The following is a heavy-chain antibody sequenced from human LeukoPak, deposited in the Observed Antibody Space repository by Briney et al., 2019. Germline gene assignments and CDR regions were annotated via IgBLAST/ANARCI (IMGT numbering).Heavy chain of an antibody. CDR1: GGSFSGYY. CDR3: ARGPTRAGGIAFFDLLPLPFFDF. V-gene: IGHV4-34*01. CDR2: VNHSGST. J-gene: IGHJ4*02. D-gene: IGHD3-3*02. Sequence: PSETLSLTCAVYGGSFSGYYWSWVRQPPGKGLEWIGEVNHSGSTNYNPSLKSRIAISVDTSKNQFSLKLTSVTAADTAVYYCARGPTRAGGIAFFDLLPLPFFDFWGQGSLVTVSS.